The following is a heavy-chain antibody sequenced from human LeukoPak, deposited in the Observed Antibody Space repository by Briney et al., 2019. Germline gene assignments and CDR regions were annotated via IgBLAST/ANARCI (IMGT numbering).Heavy chain of an antibody. J-gene: IGHJ4*02. V-gene: IGHV4-39*01. CDR1: GGSISSSSYY. CDR2: VYYSGST. CDR3: ARAGLETYYGKSYFDY. Sequence: PETLSLTCTVSGGSISSSSYYWGWIRQPPGKGLEWIGSVYYSGSTYYNPSLKSRVTISVDTSKNQFSLKLSSVTAADTAVYYCARAGLETYYGKSYFDYWGQGTLVTVSS. D-gene: IGHD3-10*01.